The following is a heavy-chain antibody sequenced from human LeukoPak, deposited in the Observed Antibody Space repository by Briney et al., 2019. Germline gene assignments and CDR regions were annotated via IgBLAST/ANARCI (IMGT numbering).Heavy chain of an antibody. J-gene: IGHJ4*02. CDR2: ISANGRIT. CDR1: GFTFSSYA. CDR3: AKGGYSGYRPLTFFDS. D-gene: IGHD5-12*01. Sequence: GGSLRLSCAASGFTFSSYAMSWVRQAPGKGLEWVSGISANGRITYYGDSLKGRFNISRDNSKTTVYLQMHSLRVEDTAIYYCAKGGYSGYRPLTFFDSWVQGTLVSVSS. V-gene: IGHV3-23*01.